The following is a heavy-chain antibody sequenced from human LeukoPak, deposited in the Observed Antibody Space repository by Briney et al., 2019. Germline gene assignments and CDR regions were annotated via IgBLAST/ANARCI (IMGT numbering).Heavy chain of an antibody. J-gene: IGHJ4*02. CDR2: INGGGVNT. CDR1: GFTFSSYA. V-gene: IGHV3-23*01. Sequence: GGSLRLSCAASGFTFSSYAMSWVRQAPGKGLEWVSTINGGGVNTHHADSVGGRFTISRDNSKNTLFLQMNSLRDEDTAVYYCAKDLYSNYGPADYWGQGTLVTVSS. CDR3: AKDLYSNYGPADY. D-gene: IGHD4-11*01.